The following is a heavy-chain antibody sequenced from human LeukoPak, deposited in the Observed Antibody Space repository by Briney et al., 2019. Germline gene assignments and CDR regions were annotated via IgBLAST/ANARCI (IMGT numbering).Heavy chain of an antibody. J-gene: IGHJ4*02. CDR1: GFTVSSNY. Sequence: GGSLRLSCAASGFTVSSNYMSWVRQAPGKGLEWVSVIYSGGSTYYADSVKGRFTISRDNSKNTPYLQMNSLRAEDTAVYYCARGVGSGSRLRAGDYWGQGTLVTVSS. CDR2: IYSGGST. D-gene: IGHD1-26*01. V-gene: IGHV3-53*01. CDR3: ARGVGSGSRLRAGDY.